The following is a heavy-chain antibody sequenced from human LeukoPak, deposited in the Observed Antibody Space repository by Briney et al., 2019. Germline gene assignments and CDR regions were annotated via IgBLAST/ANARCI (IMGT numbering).Heavy chain of an antibody. CDR1: GFTFSSYA. V-gene: IGHV3-23*01. CDR3: ARDLYRIVVVPHYFDY. CDR2: ISASGGSA. Sequence: GGSLRLSCAASGFTFSSYAMSWVRQAPGKGLEWVSTISASGGSAYYADSVKGRFTISRDNAKKSLYLQMNSLRAEDTAVYYCARDLYRIVVVPHYFDYWGQGTLVTVSS. D-gene: IGHD3-22*01. J-gene: IGHJ4*02.